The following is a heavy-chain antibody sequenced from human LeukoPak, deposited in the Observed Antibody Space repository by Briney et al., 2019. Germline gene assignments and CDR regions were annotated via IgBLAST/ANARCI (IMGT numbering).Heavy chain of an antibody. CDR1: GDSVSSDSAA. Sequence: SQTLSLTCAISGDSVSSDSAACNWIRQSPSRGLEWLGRTYYRSKWYNDYAVSVKSRITINPDTSKNQFPLQLNSVTPEDTAVYYCARVQQQLVYVWGKGTTVTVSS. CDR2: TYYRSKWYN. J-gene: IGHJ6*04. CDR3: ARVQQQLVYV. D-gene: IGHD6-13*01. V-gene: IGHV6-1*01.